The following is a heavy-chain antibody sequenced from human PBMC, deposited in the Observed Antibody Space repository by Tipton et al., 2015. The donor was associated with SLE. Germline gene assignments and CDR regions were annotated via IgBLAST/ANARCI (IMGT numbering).Heavy chain of an antibody. CDR1: GFTFSSYA. Sequence: SLRLSCAASGFTFSSYAMSWVRQAPGKGLEWVPAISGSGGSTYYADSVKGRFTISRDNSKNTLYLQMNSLRAEDTAVYYCVNPGPGGDFDYWGQGTLVTVSS. V-gene: IGHV3-23*01. D-gene: IGHD3-10*01. J-gene: IGHJ4*02. CDR3: VNPGPGGDFDY. CDR2: ISGSGGST.